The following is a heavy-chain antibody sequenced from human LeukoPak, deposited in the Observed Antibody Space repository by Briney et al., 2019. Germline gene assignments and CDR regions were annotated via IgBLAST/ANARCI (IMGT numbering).Heavy chain of an antibody. Sequence: SGPTLVNPTQTLTLTCTFSGFSLSTSGVGVGWIRQPPGRALDWLALIYWDDDNVYSPSLQSRLTITKDTSKNQVVLTMTNMDPVDTATYYCAHRPYTSGCFDHWGQGTLVTVSS. D-gene: IGHD6-25*01. CDR3: AHRPYTSGCFDH. V-gene: IGHV2-5*02. CDR2: IYWDDDN. CDR1: GFSLSTSGVG. J-gene: IGHJ4*02.